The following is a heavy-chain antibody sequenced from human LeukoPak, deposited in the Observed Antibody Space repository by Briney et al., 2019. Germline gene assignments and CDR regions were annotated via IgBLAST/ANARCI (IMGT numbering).Heavy chain of an antibody. D-gene: IGHD1-7*01. CDR3: ARGTGNSGLDY. CDR2: INPSGGST. Sequence: ASVKVSCKASGYTFTSYDINWVRQAPGQGLEWMGIINPSGGSTSYAQKFQGRVTLTRDTSTSTVYMELSSLRSDDTAAYYCARGTGNSGLDYWGQGALVTVSS. J-gene: IGHJ4*02. CDR1: GYTFTSYD. V-gene: IGHV1-46*01.